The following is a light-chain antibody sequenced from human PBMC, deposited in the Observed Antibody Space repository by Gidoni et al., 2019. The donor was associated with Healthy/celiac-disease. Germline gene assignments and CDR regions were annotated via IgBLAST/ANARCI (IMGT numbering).Light chain of an antibody. CDR2: AAS. CDR1: QSISSY. V-gene: IGKV1-39*01. Sequence: DFQMTTSPSSLSASVGARVTITCRASQSISSYLNWYQQKPGKAPQLLIYAASSLQSGVPSRFSGSGSGTDFTLTISSLQPEDFATYYCQQSYSTPLTFGGGTKVEIK. J-gene: IGKJ4*01. CDR3: QQSYSTPLT.